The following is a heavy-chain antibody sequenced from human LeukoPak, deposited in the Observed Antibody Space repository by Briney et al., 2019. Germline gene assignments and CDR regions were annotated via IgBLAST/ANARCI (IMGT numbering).Heavy chain of an antibody. CDR2: ISYSGFS. J-gene: IGHJ4*02. D-gene: IGHD2/OR15-2a*01. CDR3: AGHHPRNTVHF. V-gene: IGHV4-59*08. Sequence: SETLSLTCTVSGGSLSSCQWSWIRQPPGKGLEGVGDISYSGFSNYNPSLKSRVTIYLDTPKHQFSLKLTSLTAADTPVYYCAGHHPRNTVHFWGQGTPVTGPS. CDR1: GGSLSSCQ.